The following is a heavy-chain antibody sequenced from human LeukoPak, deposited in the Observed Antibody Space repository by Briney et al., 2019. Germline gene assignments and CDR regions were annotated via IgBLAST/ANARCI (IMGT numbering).Heavy chain of an antibody. CDR2: IYYSGST. J-gene: IGHJ4*02. CDR3: ARHVTSITMIVVVPQYFDY. CDR1: GGSIGSSSYY. Sequence: SETLSLTGTVSGGSIGSSSYYWGWIRQPPGKGLEWIGSIYYSGSTYYNPSLKSRVTISVDTSKNQSSLKLSSVTAADTAVYYCARHVTSITMIVVVPQYFDYWGQGTLVTVSS. D-gene: IGHD3-22*01. V-gene: IGHV4-39*01.